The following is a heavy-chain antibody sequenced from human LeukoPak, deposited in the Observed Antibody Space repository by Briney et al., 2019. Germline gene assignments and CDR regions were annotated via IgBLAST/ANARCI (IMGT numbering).Heavy chain of an antibody. D-gene: IGHD1-14*01. CDR3: ARESTVSEYYMDV. J-gene: IGHJ6*03. CDR2: ISYDGSNK. V-gene: IGHV3-30*04. CDR1: GFTFSSYA. Sequence: PGRSLRLSCAASGFTFSSYAMHWVRQAPGKGLEWVAVISYDGSNKYYADSVKGRFTISRDNSKNTLYLQMNSLRAEDTAVYYCARESTVSEYYMDVWGKGTTVTVS.